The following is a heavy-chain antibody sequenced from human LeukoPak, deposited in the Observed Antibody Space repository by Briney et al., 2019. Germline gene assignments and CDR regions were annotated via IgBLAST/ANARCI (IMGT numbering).Heavy chain of an antibody. J-gene: IGHJ4*02. V-gene: IGHV6-1*01. D-gene: IGHD3-3*01. CDR3: ARDGYDFWSGYGYYFDY. CDR2: TYYRSKWYN. CDR1: GDSVSSNSAA. Sequence: SQTLSLTCAISGDSVSSNSAAWNWIRQSPSRGLEWLGRTYYRSKWYNDYAVSVKSRITINPDTSKNQFSLQLNSVTPEGTAVYYCARDGYDFWSGYGYYFDYWGQGTLVTVSS.